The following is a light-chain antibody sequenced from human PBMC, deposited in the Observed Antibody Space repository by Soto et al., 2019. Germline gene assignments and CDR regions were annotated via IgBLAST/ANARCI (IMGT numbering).Light chain of an antibody. CDR3: QQYDRWFT. CDR2: EAS. CDR1: QDISNY. J-gene: IGKJ3*01. Sequence: DIQMTQSPSSLSASVGDRVTITCQASQDISNYLNWYQQKPGKAPKLLIYEASNLETGVPSRFSGSEAGTDFTFTISSLQPEDIATYYCQQYDRWFTFGPGTKVDIK. V-gene: IGKV1-33*01.